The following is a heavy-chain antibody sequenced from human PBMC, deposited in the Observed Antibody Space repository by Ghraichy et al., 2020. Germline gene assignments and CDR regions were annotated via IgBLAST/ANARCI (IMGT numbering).Heavy chain of an antibody. J-gene: IGHJ4*02. D-gene: IGHD3-3*01. V-gene: IGHV3-64*01. CDR1: GFTFSNYA. CDR2: ISSDGGST. CDR3: ARATYDFWSGYKD. Sequence: GGSLRLSCAASGFTFSNYAMHWVRQAPGKGLDYVSAISSDGGSTYYASSVKGRFTISRDNSKNTLYLQMGSLRAEDMAVYYCARATYDFWSGYKDWGQGTLVTVSS.